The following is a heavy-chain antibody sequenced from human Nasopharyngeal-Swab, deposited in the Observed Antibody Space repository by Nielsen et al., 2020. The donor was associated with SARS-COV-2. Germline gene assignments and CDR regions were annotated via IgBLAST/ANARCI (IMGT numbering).Heavy chain of an antibody. CDR2: ISAYNGNT. Sequence: WVRQAPGQGLEWMGWISAYNGNTNYAQKLQGRVTMTTDTSTSTAYVELRSLRSDDTAVYYCARVVVTHSAMDVWGQGTTVTVSS. V-gene: IGHV1-18*01. D-gene: IGHD2-21*01. CDR3: ARVVVTHSAMDV. J-gene: IGHJ6*02.